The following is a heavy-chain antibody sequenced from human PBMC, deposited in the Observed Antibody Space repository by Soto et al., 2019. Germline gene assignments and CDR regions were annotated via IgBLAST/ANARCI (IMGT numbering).Heavy chain of an antibody. V-gene: IGHV3-23*01. CDR2: ISGSGGST. D-gene: IGHD6-19*01. CDR3: AKASQWLVLLTVAFDI. CDR1: GFTFSSYA. J-gene: IGHJ3*02. Sequence: GGSLRLSCAASGFTFSSYAMSWVRQAPGKGLEWVSAISGSGGSTYYADSVKGRFTISRDNSKNTLYLQMNSLRAEDTAVYYCAKASQWLVLLTVAFDIWGQGTMVTVSS.